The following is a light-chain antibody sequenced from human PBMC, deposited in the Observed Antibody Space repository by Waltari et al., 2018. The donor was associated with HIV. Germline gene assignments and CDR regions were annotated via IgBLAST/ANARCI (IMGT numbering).Light chain of an antibody. CDR3: QQYNNWAPWT. Sequence: ELVITQSPSTLSVSPGESATHSCSSSQCGSSNLALYQQKPGQPPRLLIYAASTRATGIPARFSGRGCGTEFTLTISSLQSEDFAGYYWQQYNNWAPWTFGEGTKVEMK. CDR1: QCGSSN. J-gene: IGKJ1*01. CDR2: AAS. V-gene: IGKV3-15*01.